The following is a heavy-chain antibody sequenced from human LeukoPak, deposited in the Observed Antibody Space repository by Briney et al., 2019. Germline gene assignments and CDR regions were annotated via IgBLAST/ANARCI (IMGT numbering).Heavy chain of an antibody. V-gene: IGHV4-59*08. CDR1: GASISSYY. CDR3: ARLSGSYYGSVDY. J-gene: IGHJ4*02. D-gene: IGHD1-26*01. Sequence: PSETLSLTCTVSGASISSYYWSWIRQPPVKGLEWIGYISYSEGSNYNPSLESRVTISLDTSKNQFSLKLTSVTATDTAVYYCARLSGSYYGSVDYWGQGSLVTVSS. CDR2: ISYSEGS.